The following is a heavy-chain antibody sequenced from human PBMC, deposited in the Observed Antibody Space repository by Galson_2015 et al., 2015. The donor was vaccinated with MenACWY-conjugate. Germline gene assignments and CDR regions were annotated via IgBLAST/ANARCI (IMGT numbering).Heavy chain of an antibody. CDR3: IRDNHRLSFDY. CDR1: GFTFSSYW. V-gene: IGHV3-74*01. CDR2: IKTDGTYA. D-gene: IGHD1-14*01. Sequence: SLRLSCAASGFTFSSYWMHWVRQAPGKGLVWVARIKTDGTYANYADSVQGRSIISRDNAKNTLDLQISSLGAEDTAVYFCIRDNHRLSFDYWGQGTLVTVSS. J-gene: IGHJ4*02.